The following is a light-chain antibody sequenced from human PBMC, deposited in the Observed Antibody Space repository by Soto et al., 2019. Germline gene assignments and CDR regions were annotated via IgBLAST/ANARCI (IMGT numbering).Light chain of an antibody. CDR1: SSDVGGYNY. CDR2: EVS. J-gene: IGLJ2*01. Sequence: QSVLTQPASVSGSPGQSITISCTGTSSDVGGYNYVSWYQQHPGKAPKLMIYEVSNRPSGVSNRFSGSKSGNTASLTISGLKGEEEADYYCSSYTSSSPLVFGGGTKVTVL. CDR3: SSYTSSSPLV. V-gene: IGLV2-14*01.